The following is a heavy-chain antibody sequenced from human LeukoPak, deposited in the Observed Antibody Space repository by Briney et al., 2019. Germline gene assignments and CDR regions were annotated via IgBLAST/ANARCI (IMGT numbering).Heavy chain of an antibody. CDR2: ISYDGSNK. Sequence: GGSLRLSCAASGFTFSRYAMHWVRQAPGKGLEWVAVISYDGSNKYYADSVKGRFTISRDNSKNTLYLQMNSLRAEDTAVYYCARDRGSSSYRRFEYWGQGTLVTVSS. V-gene: IGHV3-30-3*01. CDR1: GFTFSRYA. CDR3: ARDRGSSSYRRFEY. J-gene: IGHJ4*02. D-gene: IGHD6-6*01.